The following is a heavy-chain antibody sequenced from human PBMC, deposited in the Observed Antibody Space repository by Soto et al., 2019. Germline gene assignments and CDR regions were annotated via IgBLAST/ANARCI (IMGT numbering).Heavy chain of an antibody. V-gene: IGHV3-30-3*01. CDR1: GFSFDTYT. D-gene: IGHD3-10*01. Sequence: QLHLVESGGGAVQPGRSLRLSCAASGFSFDTYTVHWVRQAPGKGLEWVAVVTFDGISDFYADSVKGRFTISRDNSKNTLHLQLGSLRVEDTAVYYCAGAGEDYLGYFSGLDVWGQGTIVTVSS. CDR2: VTFDGISD. J-gene: IGHJ6*02. CDR3: AGAGEDYLGYFSGLDV.